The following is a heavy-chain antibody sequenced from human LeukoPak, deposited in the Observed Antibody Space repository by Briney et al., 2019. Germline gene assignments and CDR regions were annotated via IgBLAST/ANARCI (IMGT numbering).Heavy chain of an antibody. D-gene: IGHD2-8*01. J-gene: IGHJ5*02. CDR3: ARDVIMADGQGWFDP. CDR2: INPKNGDT. V-gene: IGHV1-2*02. Sequence: GASLKLSCKASGFTFSDYVMNWVRQAPGQGLECMGRINPKNGDTYYADTFQGRFTMTRDTSNSAVYMELTSLNSDDTAMYYCARDVIMADGQGWFDPWGQGTLVTVSS. CDR1: GFTFSDYV.